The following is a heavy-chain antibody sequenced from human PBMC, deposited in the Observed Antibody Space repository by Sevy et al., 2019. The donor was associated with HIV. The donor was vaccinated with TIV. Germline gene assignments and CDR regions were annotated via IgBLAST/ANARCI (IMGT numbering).Heavy chain of an antibody. J-gene: IGHJ6*02. D-gene: IGHD2-15*01. CDR2: IYYSGST. CDR3: ARDHVVVAAKYYYYGMDV. CDR1: GGSISSYY. V-gene: IGHV4-59*01. Sequence: SETLSLTCTVSGGSISSYYWSWIRQPPGKGLEWIGYIYYSGSTNYNPSLKSRVTISVDTSKNQFSLKLSSVTAAETAVYYCARDHVVVAAKYYYYGMDVWGQGTTVTVSS.